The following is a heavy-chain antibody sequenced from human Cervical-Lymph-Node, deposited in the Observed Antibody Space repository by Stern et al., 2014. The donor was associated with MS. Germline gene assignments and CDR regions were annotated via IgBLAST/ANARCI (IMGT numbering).Heavy chain of an antibody. V-gene: IGHV7-4-1*02. Sequence: QVQLMQSGSELKKPGASVRVSCKTSGYTFNTHSVNWVRQAPGQGLEWMGWINTKTGNPTYAQGFRGRFVFSLDASVRTAYLEISVLKADDTAVYYCTRGTTMVRGRFDPWGQGTPVTVSS. J-gene: IGHJ5*02. CDR3: TRGTTMVRGRFDP. CDR1: GYTFNTHS. D-gene: IGHD3-10*01. CDR2: INTKTGNP.